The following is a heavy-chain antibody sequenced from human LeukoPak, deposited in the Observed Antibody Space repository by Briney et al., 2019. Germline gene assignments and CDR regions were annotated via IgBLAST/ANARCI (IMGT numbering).Heavy chain of an antibody. V-gene: IGHV3-11*04. Sequence: GGSLRLSCAAPGFTFSDYYMSWIRQAPGKGLEWVSYISSSSGTIYYADSVKGRFTISRDNAKNSLYLQMNSLRAEDTAVYYCARVDYGDYAGEDYWGQGTLVTVSS. D-gene: IGHD4-17*01. CDR1: GFTFSDYY. CDR2: ISSSSGTI. CDR3: ARVDYGDYAGEDY. J-gene: IGHJ4*02.